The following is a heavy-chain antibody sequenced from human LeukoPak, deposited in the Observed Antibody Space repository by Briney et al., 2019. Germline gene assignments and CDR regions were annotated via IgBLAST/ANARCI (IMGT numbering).Heavy chain of an antibody. CDR1: GGSISSGSYY. V-gene: IGHV4-61*02. Sequence: SETLSLTCTVSGGSISSGSYYWSWIRQPAGKGLEWIGRIYTSGSTNYNPSLKSRVTISVDTSENQFSLKLSSVTAADTAVYYCARGNYYDSSGYYYDNWFDPWGQGTLVTVSS. D-gene: IGHD3-22*01. J-gene: IGHJ5*02. CDR3: ARGNYYDSSGYYYDNWFDP. CDR2: IYTSGST.